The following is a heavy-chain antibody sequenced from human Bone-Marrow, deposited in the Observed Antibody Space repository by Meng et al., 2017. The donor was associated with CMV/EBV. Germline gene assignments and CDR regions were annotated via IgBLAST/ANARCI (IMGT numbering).Heavy chain of an antibody. CDR1: GFTFSSYG. CDR2: IRYDGSNK. D-gene: IGHD6-13*01. J-gene: IGHJ4*02. V-gene: IGHV3-30*02. CDR3: AKDGAYGYSSSWYPLEY. Sequence: GESLKISCAASGFTFSSYGMHWVRQAPGKGLEWVAFIRYDGSNKYYADSVKGRFTISRDNSKNTLYLQMNSLRAEDTAVYYCAKDGAYGYSSSWYPLEYWGQGTLVTVSS.